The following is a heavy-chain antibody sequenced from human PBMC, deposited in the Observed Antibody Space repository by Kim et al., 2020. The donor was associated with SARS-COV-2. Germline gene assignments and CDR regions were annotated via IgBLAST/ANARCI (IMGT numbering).Heavy chain of an antibody. J-gene: IGHJ4*02. D-gene: IGHD6-19*01. Sequence: SETLSLTCTVSGGSISSYYWSWIRQPPGKGLEWIGYIYYSGSTNYNPSLKSRVTISVDTSKNQFSLKLSSVTAAHTAVYYCARTGSSGPTRWGQGTLVTV. CDR3: ARTGSSGPTR. CDR1: GGSISSYY. V-gene: IGHV4-59*08. CDR2: IYYSGST.